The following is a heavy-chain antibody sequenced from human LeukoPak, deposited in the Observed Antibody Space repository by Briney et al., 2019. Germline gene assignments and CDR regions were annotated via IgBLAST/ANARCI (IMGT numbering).Heavy chain of an antibody. Sequence: SETLSLTCNVSGGSISSYSDYWGWIRQPPGKGLEWIGSLYYSGVSVYNPSLKSRVTMSVDTSKNQFSLKLSSVTAADTAVYYCARKQAGTTHDYWGQGTLVTVSS. J-gene: IGHJ4*02. CDR1: GGSISSYSDY. CDR3: ARKQAGTTHDY. D-gene: IGHD2/OR15-2a*01. CDR2: LYYSGVS. V-gene: IGHV4-39*01.